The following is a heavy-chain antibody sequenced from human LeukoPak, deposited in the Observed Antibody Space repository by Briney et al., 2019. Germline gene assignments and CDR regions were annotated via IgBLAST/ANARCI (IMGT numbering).Heavy chain of an antibody. J-gene: IGHJ5*02. CDR1: GYILIGNN. CDR3: AGSGGSWFDP. Sequence: ASLKVSCNSSGYILIGNNLRWLRQGPREGLGWMGWIIANIGDTNSTQNFPSSGTPTSDTITSAGFMFLCGLRSAVTAAYYGAGSGGSWFDPWGQGTLVTVSS. CDR2: IIANIGDT. V-gene: IGHV1-2*02. D-gene: IGHD3-16*01.